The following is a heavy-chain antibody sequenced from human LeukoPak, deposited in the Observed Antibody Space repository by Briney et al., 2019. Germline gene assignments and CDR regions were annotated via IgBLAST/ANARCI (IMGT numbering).Heavy chain of an antibody. Sequence: GGSLRLSCAASGFTFSSYAMSWVRQAPGKGLEWVSIIRSTSGNTYHADSVKGRFTISRDSSKNTMYLQMNSLRAEDTAVYYCAKGAGSTWMDVWGQGTTVIVSS. D-gene: IGHD1-26*01. CDR1: GFTFSSYA. CDR2: IRSTSGNT. CDR3: AKGAGSTWMDV. V-gene: IGHV3-23*01. J-gene: IGHJ6*02.